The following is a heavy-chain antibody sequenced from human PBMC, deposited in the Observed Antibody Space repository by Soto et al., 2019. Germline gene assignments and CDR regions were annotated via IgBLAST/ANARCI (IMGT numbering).Heavy chain of an antibody. CDR1: GSTFSRYA. Sequence: EVQLLESGGGMVERGGSLRLSCAASGSTFSRYAMNWVRQAPGKGLEWVSGISASGGSTYYADFVKGRITISRDNPKSTLYLQMNSLRVDDTGEYYCARERCTTGMVDYYYGMDVWGRGTTVTVSS. CDR3: ARERCTTGMVDYYYGMDV. CDR2: ISASGGST. D-gene: IGHD3-3*01. J-gene: IGHJ6*02. V-gene: IGHV3-23*01.